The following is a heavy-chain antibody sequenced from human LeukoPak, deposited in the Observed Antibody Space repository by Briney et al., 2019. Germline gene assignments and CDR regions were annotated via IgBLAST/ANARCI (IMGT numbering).Heavy chain of an antibody. CDR1: GFIFSNYW. J-gene: IGHJ2*01. Sequence: GGSLRLSCEASGFIFSNYWMSWVRKVPGKGLEWVANVNEEATETYYGDSVKGRFTISRDNANKELHLQMNSLRAEDTAMYYCATEVCTDKGDFDLWGRGTLVTVSS. CDR3: ATEVCTDKGDFDL. CDR2: VNEEATET. D-gene: IGHD3-16*01. V-gene: IGHV3-7*02.